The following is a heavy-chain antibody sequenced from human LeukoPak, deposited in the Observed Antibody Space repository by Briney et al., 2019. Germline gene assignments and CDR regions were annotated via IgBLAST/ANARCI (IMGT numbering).Heavy chain of an antibody. CDR3: ATDHVAAAGTGVRYYYYGMDV. J-gene: IGHJ6*02. V-gene: IGHV1-24*01. Sequence: ASVKVSCKVSGYTLTELSMHWVRQAPGKGLAWMGGFDLEDGETIYAQKFQGRVTMTEDTSTDTAYMELSSLRSEDTAVYYCATDHVAAAGTGVRYYYYGMDVWGQGTTVTVPS. D-gene: IGHD6-13*01. CDR2: FDLEDGET. CDR1: GYTLTELS.